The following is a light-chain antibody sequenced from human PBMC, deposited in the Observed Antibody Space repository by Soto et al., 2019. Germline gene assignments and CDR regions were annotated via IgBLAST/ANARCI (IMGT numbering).Light chain of an antibody. CDR2: KAS. V-gene: IGKV1-5*03. Sequence: DIQMTQSPSSLSASVGDRVTITCRASQSISVWLAWYQQKAGKAPNLLIYKASRLESGVPSRFSGSGSETEFTLTISGLQPGDSATYYCQQYNSYPPTFGQGTKVDI. J-gene: IGKJ1*01. CDR1: QSISVW. CDR3: QQYNSYPPT.